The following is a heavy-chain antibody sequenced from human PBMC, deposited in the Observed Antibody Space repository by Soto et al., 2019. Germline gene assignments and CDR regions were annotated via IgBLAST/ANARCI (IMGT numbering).Heavy chain of an antibody. CDR2: MNPNTGNS. CDR3: ARRAETNGWNGFGADKYYFDF. CDR1: GYTLTSYD. D-gene: IGHD1-1*01. Sequence: GASVKVSCKASGYTLTSYDIYWVRQATGQGLEWMGWMNPNTGNSGYAQKFQGRVTVTSDTSINTVHMELSSLRSEDTAVYYCARRAETNGWNGFGADKYYFDFWGQGTLVTVYS. J-gene: IGHJ4*02. V-gene: IGHV1-8*01.